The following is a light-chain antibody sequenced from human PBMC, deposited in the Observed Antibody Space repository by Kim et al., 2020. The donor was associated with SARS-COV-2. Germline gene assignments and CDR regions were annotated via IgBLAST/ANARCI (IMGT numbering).Light chain of an antibody. V-gene: IGKV3-20*01. CDR2: GAS. CDR3: QQYGSSPLT. J-gene: IGKJ4*01. CDR1: QSVSSSY. Sequence: SPGERATLSCRASQSVSSSYLAWYQQKPGQAPRLLIDGASSRTTGTPDRCSGGGAGTDFTLTISRLEPEDFAVYYCQQYGSSPLTFGGGTKVDIK.